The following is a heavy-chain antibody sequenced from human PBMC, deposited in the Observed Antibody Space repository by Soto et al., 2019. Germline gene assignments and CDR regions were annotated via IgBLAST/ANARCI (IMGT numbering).Heavy chain of an antibody. CDR1: GDTFSRST. J-gene: IGHJ6*02. CDR3: ARLYSSSAERKMDV. Sequence: QVQLVQSGADVKKPGSSVKVSCKASGDTFSRSTFSWVRQAPGQGLEWMGGIIPVFGATNYAQKFQGRVYITADESTSTAYMELTSLRSEDTAVYYCARLYSSSAERKMDVWGQGTTVTVSS. D-gene: IGHD6-6*01. CDR2: IIPVFGAT. V-gene: IGHV1-69*01.